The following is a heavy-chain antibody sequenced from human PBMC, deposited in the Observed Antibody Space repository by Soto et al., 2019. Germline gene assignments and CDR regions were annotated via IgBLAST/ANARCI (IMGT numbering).Heavy chain of an antibody. V-gene: IGHV4-39*01. J-gene: IGHJ5*02. CDR1: GGSISSSSYY. Sequence: QLQLQESGPGLVKPSETLSLTCTVSGGSISSSSYYWGXXRQPXGXGLEWIGSIYYSGSTYYNPSLKSRVTISVDTSKNQFSLXLXSXTAADTXVXXXXXXXXXXXXXXXXXGXYNWFDPWGQGTLVTVSS. CDR3: XXXXXXXXXXXXXXGXYNWFDP. CDR2: IYYSGST.